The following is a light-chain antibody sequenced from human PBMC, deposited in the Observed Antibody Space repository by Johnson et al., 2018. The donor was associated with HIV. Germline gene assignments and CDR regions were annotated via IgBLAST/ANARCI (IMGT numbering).Light chain of an antibody. CDR3: GTWDSSLSASYV. Sequence: QSVLTQPPSVSAAPGQKVTISCSGSSSNIGNHYVSWYQLLPGTAPKLLIYDNNQRPSGIPYRFSGSKSGTSATLGITGLQTGDEADYYCGTWDSSLSASYVFGTGTKVTVL. CDR2: DNN. J-gene: IGLJ1*01. V-gene: IGLV1-51*01. CDR1: SSNIGNHY.